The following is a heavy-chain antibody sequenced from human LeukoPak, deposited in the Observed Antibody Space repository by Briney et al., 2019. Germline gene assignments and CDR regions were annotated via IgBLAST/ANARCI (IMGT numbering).Heavy chain of an antibody. CDR1: GGSISSYY. V-gene: IGHV4-59*01. CDR3: ARARMTFFDY. Sequence: SETLSLTCTVSGGSISSYYWSWIRQPPGKGLEWIGYIYYSGSTNYNPSLKSRVTISVDTSKNQFSLKLSSVTAADTAVYYCARARMTFFDYWGQGTLVTVSS. CDR2: IYYSGST. D-gene: IGHD2-21*02. J-gene: IGHJ4*02.